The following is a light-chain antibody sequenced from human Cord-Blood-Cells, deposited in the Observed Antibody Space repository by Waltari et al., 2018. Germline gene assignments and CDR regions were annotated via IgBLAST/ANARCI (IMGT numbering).Light chain of an antibody. J-gene: IGKJ3*01. CDR3: QQYDNLLVT. Sequence: DIQMTQSPSSLSASVGDRVTITCQASQDISNYLNWYQQKPGKAPKLLIYDASNLETGVPARFSGSGSGTDFTFTISSLQPEDIATYYCQQYDNLLVTVGPGTKVDIK. CDR2: DAS. V-gene: IGKV1-33*01. CDR1: QDISNY.